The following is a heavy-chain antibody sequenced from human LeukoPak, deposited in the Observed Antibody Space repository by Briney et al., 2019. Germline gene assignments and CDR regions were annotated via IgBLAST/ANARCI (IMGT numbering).Heavy chain of an antibody. D-gene: IGHD5-18*01. Sequence: SVKVSCNASGGTFSSYAISWVRQPPGPGLEWMGGIIPIFGTANYAQKFQGRVTITADESTSTAYMELSSLRSEDTAVYYCAGTVDTAMVKGYYFDYWGQGTLVTVSS. CDR3: AGTVDTAMVKGYYFDY. J-gene: IGHJ4*02. CDR2: IIPIFGTA. V-gene: IGHV1-69*13. CDR1: GGTFSSYA.